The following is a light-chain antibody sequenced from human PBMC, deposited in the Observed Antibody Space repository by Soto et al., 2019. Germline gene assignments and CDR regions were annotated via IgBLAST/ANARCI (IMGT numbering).Light chain of an antibody. CDR2: SNN. V-gene: IGLV1-47*02. CDR3: SSYTNTGTLYV. J-gene: IGLJ1*01. CDR1: SSNIGSNY. Sequence: QSVLTQPPSASGTPGQRVTISCSGSSSNIGSNYVYWYQQLPGTAPKLLIFSNNQRPSGVPDRFSGSKSGTSASLAISGLQAGDEADYHCSSYTNTGTLYVFGTGTKVTVL.